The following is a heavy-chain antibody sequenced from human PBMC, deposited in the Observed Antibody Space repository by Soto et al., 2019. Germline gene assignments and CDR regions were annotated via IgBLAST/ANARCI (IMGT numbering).Heavy chain of an antibody. CDR3: ARLVSSRFYYFDY. V-gene: IGHV5-51*01. D-gene: IGHD3-16*02. J-gene: IGHJ4*02. Sequence: GLSMQISSKCSGCRFTSYWIGWVRQMPGKGLEWMGIIYPGDSDTRYSPSFQGQVTISADKSISTAYLQWSSLKASDTAMYYWARLVSSRFYYFDYWGQRTLVTVSS. CDR2: IYPGDSDT. CDR1: GCRFTSYW.